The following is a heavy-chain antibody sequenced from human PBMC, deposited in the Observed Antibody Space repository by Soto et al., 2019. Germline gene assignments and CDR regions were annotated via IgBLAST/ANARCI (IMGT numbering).Heavy chain of an antibody. D-gene: IGHD3-10*01. J-gene: IGHJ4*02. CDR2: ISGGSSYM. V-gene: IGHV3-21*01. Sequence: EVQLVESGGGLGKPGESLRLSCAASGFSFSTYTINWVRQAPGKGLEWVSSISGGSSYMFYADSLKGRFTISRDNAKNSLSLQMNSLRVEDTAVYYCARGNNKLFDYWGQGTLVTVSS. CDR3: ARGNNKLFDY. CDR1: GFSFSTYT.